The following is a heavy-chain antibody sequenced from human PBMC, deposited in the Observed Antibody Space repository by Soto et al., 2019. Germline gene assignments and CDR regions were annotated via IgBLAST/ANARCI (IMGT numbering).Heavy chain of an antibody. CDR3: ARPIAVAGVGSWFDP. CDR1: GYTFTSYY. Sequence: QVQLVQSGAEVKKPGASVKVSCKASGYTFTSYYMHWVRQAPGQGLEWMGIINPSGGSTSYAQKFQGRVSVTRDTSTGTVYMELGSLRSEDTAVYYCARPIAVAGVGSWFDPWGQGTLVTVSS. J-gene: IGHJ5*02. CDR2: INPSGGST. V-gene: IGHV1-46*01. D-gene: IGHD6-19*01.